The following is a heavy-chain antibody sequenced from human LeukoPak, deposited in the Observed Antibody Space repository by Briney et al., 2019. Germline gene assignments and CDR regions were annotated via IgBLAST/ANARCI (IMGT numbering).Heavy chain of an antibody. CDR1: GYTFTSYG. V-gene: IGHV1-18*04. Sequence: ASVKVSCKASGYTFTSYGISWVRQAPGQGLEWMGWISAYNGNTNYAQKLQGRVTMTTDTSTSTAYMELRSLRSDDTAVYYCARVGGYDFWSGSMEGSLDYWGQGTLVTVSS. J-gene: IGHJ4*02. CDR2: ISAYNGNT. CDR3: ARVGGYDFWSGSMEGSLDY. D-gene: IGHD3-3*01.